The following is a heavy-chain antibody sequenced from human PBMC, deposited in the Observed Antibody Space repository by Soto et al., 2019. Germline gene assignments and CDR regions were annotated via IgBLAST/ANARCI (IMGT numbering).Heavy chain of an antibody. V-gene: IGHV1-8*01. CDR2: MNPNSGNT. J-gene: IGHJ6*03. Sequence: VSVKVSCKASGYTFTSYDINWVRQATGQGLEWMGWMNPNSGNTGYAQKFQGRVTMTRNTSISTAYMELSSLRSEDTAVYYCARGRGSSSWAEYYYYYYYMDVWGKGTTVTVSS. D-gene: IGHD6-13*01. CDR1: GYTFTSYD. CDR3: ARGRGSSSWAEYYYYYYYMDV.